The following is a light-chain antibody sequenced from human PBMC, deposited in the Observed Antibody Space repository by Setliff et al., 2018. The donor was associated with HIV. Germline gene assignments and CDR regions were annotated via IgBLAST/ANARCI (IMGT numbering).Light chain of an antibody. CDR1: ATDVGSYES. V-gene: IGLV2-23*02. J-gene: IGLJ2*01. Sequence: QSALTQPASVSGSPGQSITISCTGSATDVGSYESVSWYQHHPGEVPKLIIYDVNKRPSGISNRFSGSKTGNSASLTISGLHTEDEADYYYCSYVSGDAWIFGGGTKGTVL. CDR3: CSYVSGDAWI. CDR2: DVN.